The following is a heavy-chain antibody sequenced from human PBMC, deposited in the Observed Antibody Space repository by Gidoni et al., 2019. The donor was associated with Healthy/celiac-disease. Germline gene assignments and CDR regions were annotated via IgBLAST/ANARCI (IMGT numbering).Heavy chain of an antibody. CDR2: IIHIFVTA. D-gene: IGHD1-1*01. J-gene: IGHJ6*02. CDR3: ARPLERIYGMDV. CDR1: GGTFSSYA. Sequence: QVQLVQSGAEVKKPGSSVKVSCKASGGTFSSYAISWVRQAPGQGLEWMGGIIHIFVTANYAQKFQGRVTITADESTSTAYMELSSLRSEDTAVYYCARPLERIYGMDVWGQGTTVTVSS. V-gene: IGHV1-69*01.